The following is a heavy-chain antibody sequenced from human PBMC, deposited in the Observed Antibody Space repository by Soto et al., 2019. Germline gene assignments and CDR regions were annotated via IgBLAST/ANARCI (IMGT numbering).Heavy chain of an antibody. CDR3: ARDPGLGWFDP. V-gene: IGHV4-31*03. J-gene: IGHJ5*02. CDR1: GDSISSGGYY. CDR2: IYYSGST. Sequence: QVQLQESGPGLVKPSQPLSLTCTVSGDSISSGGYYWNWIRQHPGKGLEWIGSIYYSGSTSYNPSLKRRVTISVDTSKNQFSLTLTSVTAADTAVYYCARDPGLGWFDPWGQGALVIVSS. D-gene: IGHD3-10*01.